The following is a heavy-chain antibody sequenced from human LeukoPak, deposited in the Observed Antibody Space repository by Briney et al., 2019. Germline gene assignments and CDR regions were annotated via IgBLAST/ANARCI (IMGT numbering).Heavy chain of an antibody. CDR1: GGSISSGDYY. V-gene: IGHV4-30-4*01. CDR3: ARGFLSPRDQDLDP. CDR2: IYYSGST. D-gene: IGHD2/OR15-2a*01. J-gene: IGHJ5*02. Sequence: SQTLPLTCTVSGGSISSGDYYWSWIRQPPGKGLEWIGYIYYSGSTYYNPSLKSRVTISVDTSKNQFSLKLSSVTAADTAVYYCARGFLSPRDQDLDPWGQGTLVTVSS.